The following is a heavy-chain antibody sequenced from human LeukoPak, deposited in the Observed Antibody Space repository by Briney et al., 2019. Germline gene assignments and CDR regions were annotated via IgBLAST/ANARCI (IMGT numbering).Heavy chain of an antibody. V-gene: IGHV4-39*07. J-gene: IGHJ4*02. CDR3: ARDRSGWNDPGPVDY. CDR1: GVSISSSSYY. CDR2: IHYSGST. Sequence: SETLSLTCTVSGVSISSSSYYWGWIRQPPGKGLEYIGSIHYSGSTYYNPSLKSRVTISVDTSKNQFSLKLTSVTAADTAVYYCARDRSGWNDPGPVDYWGQGTLVTVSS. D-gene: IGHD1-1*01.